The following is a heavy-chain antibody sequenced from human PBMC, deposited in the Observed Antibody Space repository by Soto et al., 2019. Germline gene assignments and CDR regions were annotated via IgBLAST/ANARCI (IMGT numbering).Heavy chain of an antibody. J-gene: IGHJ4*02. CDR3: ARGHYDFWSGGVGYFDY. CDR1: GGSISSSNW. D-gene: IGHD3-3*01. CDR2: IYHSGST. V-gene: IGHV4-4*02. Sequence: KASETLSLTCAVSGGSISSSNWWSWVRQPPGKGLEWIGEIYHSGSTNYNPSLKGRVTISVDKSKNQFSLKLSSVIAADTAVYYCARGHYDFWSGGVGYFDYWGQGTLVTVSS.